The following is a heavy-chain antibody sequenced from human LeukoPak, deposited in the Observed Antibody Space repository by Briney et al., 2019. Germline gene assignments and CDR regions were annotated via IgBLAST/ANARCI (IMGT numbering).Heavy chain of an antibody. J-gene: IGHJ4*02. V-gene: IGHV1-46*01. CDR2: INPSGGST. Sequence: ASVKVSCKASGYTFTGYYMHWARQAPGQGLEWMGIINPSGGSTSYAQKFQGRVTMTRDMSTSTVYMELSSLRSEDTAVYYCARSAPTLTYDILTAYLGYWGQGTLVTVSS. D-gene: IGHD3-9*01. CDR3: ARSAPTLTYDILTAYLGY. CDR1: GYTFTGYY.